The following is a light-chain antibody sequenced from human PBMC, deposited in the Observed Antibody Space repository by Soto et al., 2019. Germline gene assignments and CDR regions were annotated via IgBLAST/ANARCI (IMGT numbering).Light chain of an antibody. CDR2: GAS. CDR3: QQYNNWHT. CDR1: QSVSSN. Sequence: EIVMTQSPATLSVSPGERATLSCRASQSVSSNLAWYQQKPGQAPRLLIYGASTRATGIPARFSGSGSGTEFTLTISSLQSEDFAVYYCQQYNNWHTLGQGTKLEIK. V-gene: IGKV3-15*01. J-gene: IGKJ2*01.